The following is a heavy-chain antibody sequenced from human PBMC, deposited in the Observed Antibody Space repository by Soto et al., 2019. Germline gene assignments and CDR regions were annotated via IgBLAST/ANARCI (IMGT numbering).Heavy chain of an antibody. CDR1: GFTFSNYA. J-gene: IGHJ4*02. V-gene: IGHV3-23*01. CDR2: ISGSGGTT. CDR3: AKERLRRGFDY. D-gene: IGHD2-8*01. Sequence: EVQLLESGGGLVQPGGSLRLSCAASGFTFSNYAMSWVRQAPGKGLAWVSTISGSGGTTYYADSVKGRFTISRDTSKNTLYLQMKSLRGVDTAVYYCAKERLRRGFDYWGQGTLVTVSS.